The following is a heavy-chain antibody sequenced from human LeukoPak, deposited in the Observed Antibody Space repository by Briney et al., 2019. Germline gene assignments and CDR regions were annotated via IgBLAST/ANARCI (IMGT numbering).Heavy chain of an antibody. D-gene: IGHD6-13*01. CDR3: ARDPKGGSSWYVEATGFDP. Sequence: ASVKVSCKASGYTFTIYAMNWVRQAPGQGLEWMGWINTNTGNPTYAQGFTGRFVFSLDTSVSTAYLQISSLKAEDTAVYYCARDPKGGSSWYVEATGFDPWGQGTLVTVSS. CDR2: INTNTGNP. J-gene: IGHJ5*02. V-gene: IGHV7-4-1*02. CDR1: GYTFTIYA.